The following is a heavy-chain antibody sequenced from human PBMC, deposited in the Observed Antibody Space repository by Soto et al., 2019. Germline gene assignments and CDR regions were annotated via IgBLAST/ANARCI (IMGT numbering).Heavy chain of an antibody. CDR3: ARCNSSSWLDYYYYGMDV. CDR2: INHSGST. J-gene: IGHJ6*02. D-gene: IGHD6-13*01. V-gene: IGHV4-34*01. CDR1: GGSFSGYY. Sequence: QVQLQQWGAGLLKPSETLSLTCAVYGGSFSGYYWSWIRQPPGKGLEWIGEINHSGSTNYNPSLKSRVTISVDTSKNQFSLTLSSVTAADTAVYYCARCNSSSWLDYYYYGMDVWGQGTTVTVSS.